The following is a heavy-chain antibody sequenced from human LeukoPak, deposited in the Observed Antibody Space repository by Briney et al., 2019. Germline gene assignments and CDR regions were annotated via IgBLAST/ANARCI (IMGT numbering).Heavy chain of an antibody. CDR3: ARKFPNDSSGEGYFDY. CDR1: GGSISSSNW. V-gene: IGHV4-4*02. Sequence: PSGTLSLTCAVSGGSISSSNWWSWVRQPPGKGLEWIGEIYHSGSTNYNPSLKSRVTISVDKSKNQFSLKLSSVTAADTAVYYCARKFPNDSSGEGYFDYWGQGTLVSVSS. CDR2: IYHSGST. J-gene: IGHJ4*02. D-gene: IGHD3-22*01.